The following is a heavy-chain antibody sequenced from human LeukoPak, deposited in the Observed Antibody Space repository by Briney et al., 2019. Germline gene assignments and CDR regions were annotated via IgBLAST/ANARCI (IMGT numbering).Heavy chain of an antibody. Sequence: SETLSLTCTVSGGSISSYSWSWIRQPPGKGLEWIGYIYYSGSTYYNPSLKSRVTISVDTSKNQFSLKLSSVTAADTAVYYCARGWDIVVVPAAILWFDPWGQGTLVTVSS. J-gene: IGHJ5*02. V-gene: IGHV4-59*12. CDR3: ARGWDIVVVPAAILWFDP. CDR1: GGSISSYS. CDR2: IYYSGST. D-gene: IGHD2-2*02.